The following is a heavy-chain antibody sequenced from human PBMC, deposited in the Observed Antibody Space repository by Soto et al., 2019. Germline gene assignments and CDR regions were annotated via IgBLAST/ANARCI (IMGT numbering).Heavy chain of an antibody. CDR2: INPNSGGT. Sequence: ASVKVSCKASGYTFTGYYMHWVRQAPGQGLEWMGWINPNSGGTNYAQKFQGWVTMTRDTSISTAYMELSRLRSDDTAVYYCAREGIAVTAKYGLDVWGQGTPVTVSS. CDR3: AREGIAVTAKYGLDV. D-gene: IGHD6-19*01. CDR1: GYTFTGYY. V-gene: IGHV1-2*04. J-gene: IGHJ6*02.